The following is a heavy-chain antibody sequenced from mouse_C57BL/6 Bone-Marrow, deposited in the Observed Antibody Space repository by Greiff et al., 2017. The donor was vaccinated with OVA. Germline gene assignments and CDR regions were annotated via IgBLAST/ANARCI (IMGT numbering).Heavy chain of an antibody. V-gene: IGHV1-26*01. CDR2: INPNNGGT. J-gene: IGHJ2*01. CDR1: GYTFTDYY. CDR3: AIKDDDFDY. Sequence: VQLLQSGPELVKPGASVKISCKASGYTFTDYYMNWVKQSHGKSLEWIGDINPNNGGTSYNQKFKGKATLTVDKSSSTAYMELRSLTSEDSAVYYCAIKDDDFDYWGQGTTLTVSS. D-gene: IGHD1-3*01.